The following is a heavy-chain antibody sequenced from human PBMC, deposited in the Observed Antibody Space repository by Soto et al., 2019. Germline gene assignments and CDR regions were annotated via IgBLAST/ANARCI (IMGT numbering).Heavy chain of an antibody. Sequence: GESLKISCEASGYTFTNYWIGWVRQMPGTGLEWMGIIYPRDSDTRYSPSFQDQVTMSVDKSIGTAYLQWSSLKTEDTAVYYCTTGVNYDILTGYDDYWGQGTLVTVSS. CDR2: IYPRDSDT. D-gene: IGHD3-9*01. CDR1: GYTFTNYW. CDR3: TTGVNYDILTGYDDY. J-gene: IGHJ4*02. V-gene: IGHV5-51*01.